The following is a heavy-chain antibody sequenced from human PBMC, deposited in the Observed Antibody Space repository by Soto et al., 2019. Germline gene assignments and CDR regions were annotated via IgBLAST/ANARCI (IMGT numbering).Heavy chain of an antibody. CDR1: GGTFSSYA. J-gene: IGHJ6*02. CDR2: IIPIFGTA. CDR3: ASHSGSSPEGRYYYGMDV. V-gene: IGHV1-69*12. D-gene: IGHD1-26*01. Sequence: QVQLVQSGAEVKKPGSSVKVSCKASGGTFSSYAISWVRQAPGQGLEWMGGIIPIFGTADYAKKFQSRATITADDSTSTANMELSSLRSEDTDVYYCASHSGSSPEGRYYYGMDVWGQGTTVTVSS.